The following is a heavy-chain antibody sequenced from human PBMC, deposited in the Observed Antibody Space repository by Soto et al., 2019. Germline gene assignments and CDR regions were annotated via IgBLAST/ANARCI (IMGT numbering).Heavy chain of an antibody. V-gene: IGHV3-30*18. CDR1: GFIFGTYG. D-gene: IGHD1-1*01. J-gene: IGHJ6*02. CDR3: AEETATSVDYYYFYGLDV. Sequence: QVQLVESGGGVVQPGRSLRLSCSASGFIFGTYGMDWVRQAPGKGLEWVALISYDGNKEFYADSVKGRFTISRDNSRNTLYLHMNSLKPEDTAMYYCAEETATSVDYYYFYGLDVWGPGTTVSVSS. CDR2: ISYDGNKE.